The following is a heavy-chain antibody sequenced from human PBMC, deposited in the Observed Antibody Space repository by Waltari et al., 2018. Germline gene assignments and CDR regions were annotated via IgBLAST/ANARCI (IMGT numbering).Heavy chain of an antibody. CDR3: ARRNGCDY. Sequence: EVQLVESGGGLVQPGGSLRLSCAASGCTVSDNWMTWVRQAPGKGLGWVANIKQDGSEKYYGAAVKGRFTISRDNAKNSLYLQMNSLRAEDSAVYYCARRNGCDYWGQGTLVTVSS. D-gene: IGHD6-19*01. CDR1: GCTVSDNW. CDR2: IKQDGSEK. J-gene: IGHJ4*02. V-gene: IGHV3-7*01.